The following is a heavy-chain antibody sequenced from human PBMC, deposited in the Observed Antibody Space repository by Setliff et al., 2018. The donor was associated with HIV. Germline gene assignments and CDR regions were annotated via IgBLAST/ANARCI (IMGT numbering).Heavy chain of an antibody. J-gene: IGHJ6*02. V-gene: IGHV1-24*01. CDR2: FEPEYAET. Sequence: GGSVKVSCKISGYSLTELSRHWVRQAPGKGLEWMGGFEPEYAETLYAQKFKGRVNMTVDTTTDTAYMELSGLRPDDTAVYYCATGFGAVTDYAMDVWGQGTTVTVSS. CDR3: ATGFGAVTDYAMDV. D-gene: IGHD3-10*01. CDR1: GYSLTELS.